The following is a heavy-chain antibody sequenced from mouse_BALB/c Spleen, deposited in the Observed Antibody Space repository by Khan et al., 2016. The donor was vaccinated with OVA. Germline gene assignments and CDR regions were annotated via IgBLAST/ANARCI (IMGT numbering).Heavy chain of an antibody. J-gene: IGHJ3*01. CDR1: GFTFSDYY. D-gene: IGHD2-13*01. Sequence: EVELVESGGGLVKPGGSLKLSCEASGFTFSDYYMYWVRQTPEKRLEWVATISDGGNYTYYPDSVKGRFTISRDDVRNKLYLRMSGLKSEDTAMCYCARGYYGDPFAFWGQGTLVTVSA. CDR3: ARGYYGDPFAF. V-gene: IGHV5-4*02. CDR2: ISDGGNYT.